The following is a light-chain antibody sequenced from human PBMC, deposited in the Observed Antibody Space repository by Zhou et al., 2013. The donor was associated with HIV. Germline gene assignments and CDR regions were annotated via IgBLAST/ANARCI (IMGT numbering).Light chain of an antibody. Sequence: IRMTQSPSSLSASTGDTVTITCRASQGISNFLAWYQQHPGKAPKLLISGASTLQPGVPSRFSGSGSGTLFTLTISSLQPEDFATYFCQQAHSFPLTFGGGTKVEI. J-gene: IGKJ4*01. V-gene: IGKV1-12*01. CDR3: QQAHSFPLT. CDR1: QGISNF. CDR2: GAS.